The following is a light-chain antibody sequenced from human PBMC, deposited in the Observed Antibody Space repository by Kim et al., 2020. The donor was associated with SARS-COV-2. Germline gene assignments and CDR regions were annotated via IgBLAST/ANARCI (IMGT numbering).Light chain of an antibody. CDR1: QAISNN. V-gene: IGKV1-27*01. Sequence: DIQMTQSPSSLSASVGDRVTITCRASQAISNNLVWYQHKPGKAPQLLIYAAFALQSGVPSRFSGSGSGTDFTLTINSLQPEDAATYYCQAYNTAPPVTFGQGTKVEIK. CDR3: QAYNTAPPVT. J-gene: IGKJ1*01. CDR2: AAF.